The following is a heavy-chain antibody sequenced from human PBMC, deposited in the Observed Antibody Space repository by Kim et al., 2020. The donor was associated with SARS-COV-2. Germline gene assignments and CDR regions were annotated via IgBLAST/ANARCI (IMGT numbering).Heavy chain of an antibody. CDR3: AKDRGSGSYLIPPGASYYYMDV. V-gene: IGHV3-9*01. CDR1: GFTFDDYA. Sequence: GGSLRLSCAASGFTFDDYAMHWVRQAPGKGLEWVSGISWNSGSIGYADSVKGRFTISRDNAKNSLYLQMNSLRAEDTALYYCAKDRGSGSYLIPPGASYYYMDVWGKGTTVTVSS. D-gene: IGHD3-10*01. CDR2: ISWNSGSI. J-gene: IGHJ6*03.